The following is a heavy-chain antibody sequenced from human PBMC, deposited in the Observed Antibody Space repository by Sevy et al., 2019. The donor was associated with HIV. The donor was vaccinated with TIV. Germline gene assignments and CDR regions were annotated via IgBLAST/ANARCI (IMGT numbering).Heavy chain of an antibody. CDR1: GYTFLNYG. D-gene: IGHD3-10*01. V-gene: IGHV1-18*01. CDR2: ISPYNGNT. J-gene: IGHJ6*02. Sequence: ASVKVSCKASGYTFLNYGISWVRQAPGQGLEWMGWISPYNGNTKYAQKLRGRVTMTTDTSTSTAYMEVRSLRSDDTVVYYCARNGARETLSFKYYYGMDVWGQGTTVTVSS. CDR3: ARNGARETLSFKYYYGMDV.